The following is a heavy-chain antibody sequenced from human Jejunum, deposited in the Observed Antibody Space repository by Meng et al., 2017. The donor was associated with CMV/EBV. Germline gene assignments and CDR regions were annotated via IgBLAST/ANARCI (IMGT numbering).Heavy chain of an antibody. J-gene: IGHJ3*02. CDR1: YG. D-gene: IGHD3-22*01. V-gene: IGHV3-7*03. CDR3: ARGYDSSGYYQKDGALDI. CDR2: ISLDGSGK. Sequence: YGMHWVRQAPGKGLEWVAYISLDGSGKHYVGSVKGRFTISRDNIKNTLYLQMNSLRDEDTAMYYCARGYDSSGYYQKDGALDIWGQGTMVTVSS.